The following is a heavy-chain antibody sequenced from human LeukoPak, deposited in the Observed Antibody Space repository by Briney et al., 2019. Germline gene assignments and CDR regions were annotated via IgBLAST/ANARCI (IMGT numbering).Heavy chain of an antibody. CDR2: IYMGGNT. J-gene: IGHJ4*02. V-gene: IGHV3-53*04. CDR3: ARVGDEVAYTRGYLDY. D-gene: IGHD3-16*01. CDR1: RFTFSTYA. Sequence: PGGSLRLSCAVSRFTFSTYAMSWVRQAPGKGLEWVSVIYMGGNTFYADSVKGRFTISRHTSKNTLYLQMNSLRAEDTAVYYCARVGDEVAYTRGYLDYWGQGTLVTVSS.